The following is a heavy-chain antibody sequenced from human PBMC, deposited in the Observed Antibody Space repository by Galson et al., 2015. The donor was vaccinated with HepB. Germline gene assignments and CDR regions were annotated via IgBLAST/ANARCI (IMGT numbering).Heavy chain of an antibody. D-gene: IGHD5-18*01. CDR3: ARQQGYSYGYVDY. Sequence: SETLSLTCTVSGGSISSRGYYWGWIRQPPGTGLEWIGSMYYSGSTYYNPSLKSRVTISVDTSKNQFSLKLSSVTAADTAVYYCARQQGYSYGYVDYWGQGTLVTVSS. CDR1: GGSISSRGYY. CDR2: MYYSGST. J-gene: IGHJ4*02. V-gene: IGHV4-39*01.